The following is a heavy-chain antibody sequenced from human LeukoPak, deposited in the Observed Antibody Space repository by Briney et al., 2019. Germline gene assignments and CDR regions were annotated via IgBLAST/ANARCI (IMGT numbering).Heavy chain of an antibody. D-gene: IGHD3-22*01. CDR3: AKERGDYYDSSGSITPFDY. CDR1: GFTFSSYW. Sequence: GGSLRLSCAASGFTFSSYWMHWVRQVSGKGLVWVSRINSDGSSTSYADSVKGRFTISRDNAKNTLYLQMNSLRAEDTAVYYCAKERGDYYDSSGSITPFDYWGQGTLVTVSS. V-gene: IGHV3-74*01. CDR2: INSDGSST. J-gene: IGHJ4*02.